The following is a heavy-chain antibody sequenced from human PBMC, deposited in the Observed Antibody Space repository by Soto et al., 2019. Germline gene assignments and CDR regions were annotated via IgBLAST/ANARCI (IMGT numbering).Heavy chain of an antibody. CDR1: GFTFSSYA. V-gene: IGHV3-23*01. CDR3: AKLERLIAAAGIRASWFDP. J-gene: IGHJ5*02. Sequence: PGGSLRLSCAASGFTFSSYAMSWVRQAPGKGLEWVSAISGSGGSTYYADSVKGRFTISRDNSKNTLYLQMNSLRAEDTAVYYCAKLERLIAAAGIRASWFDPWGQGTPVTVSS. CDR2: ISGSGGST. D-gene: IGHD6-13*01.